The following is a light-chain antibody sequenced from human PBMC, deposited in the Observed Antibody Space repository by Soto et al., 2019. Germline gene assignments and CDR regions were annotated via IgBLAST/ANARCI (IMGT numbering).Light chain of an antibody. CDR1: SSDVGGYNY. CDR3: SSYTGSSTLV. V-gene: IGLV2-14*01. CDR2: DVN. Sequence: QSALTQPPSVSGSPGQSITISCTGTSSDVGGYNYVSWYEQHPGKAPKLMIYDVNNRPSGVSNRFSGSKSGNTASLTISGLQAEDEADYYCSSYTGSSTLVFGGGTKLTVL. J-gene: IGLJ2*01.